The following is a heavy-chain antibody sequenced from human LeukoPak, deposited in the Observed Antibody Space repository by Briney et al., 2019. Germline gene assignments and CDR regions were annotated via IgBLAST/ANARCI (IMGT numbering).Heavy chain of an antibody. D-gene: IGHD4-17*01. V-gene: IGHV3-7*01. CDR3: ARLVLRSTDY. CDR1: GFIFSEYY. Sequence: GGSLRLSCSASGFIFSEYYMTWIRQAPGKGLESVATINNDGKETYYVDSVKGRFSIYRDNAKNSLFLQMSRLRAEDTAIYYCARLVLRSTDYWGQGTLVTVSS. CDR2: INNDGKET. J-gene: IGHJ4*02.